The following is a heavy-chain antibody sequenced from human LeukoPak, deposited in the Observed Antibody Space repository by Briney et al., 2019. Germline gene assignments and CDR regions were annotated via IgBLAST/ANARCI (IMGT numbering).Heavy chain of an antibody. CDR3: ARAPYGDYNGDWFDP. CDR2: INHSGST. V-gene: IGHV4-34*01. CDR1: GFTFSSYD. Sequence: GSLRLSCAASGFTFSSYDMNWVRQAPGKGLEWIGEINHSGSTNYNPSLKSRVTISVDTSKNQFSPKLSSVTAADTAVYYCARAPYGDYNGDWFDPWGQGTLVTVSS. J-gene: IGHJ5*02. D-gene: IGHD4-17*01.